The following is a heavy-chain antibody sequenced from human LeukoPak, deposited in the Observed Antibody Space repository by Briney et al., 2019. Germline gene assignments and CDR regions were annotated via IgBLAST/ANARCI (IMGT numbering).Heavy chain of an antibody. V-gene: IGHV3-7*01. J-gene: IGHJ4*02. Sequence: GGSLRLSCAASGFTFSSYWMSWVRQAPGKGLEWVANIKQGGSEKYYVDSVKGRFTISRENAKNSLYLQMISLRAEDTAVYYCARVGGRYSPLGYWGQGTLVTVSS. D-gene: IGHD3-16*02. CDR3: ARVGGRYSPLGY. CDR1: GFTFSSYW. CDR2: IKQGGSEK.